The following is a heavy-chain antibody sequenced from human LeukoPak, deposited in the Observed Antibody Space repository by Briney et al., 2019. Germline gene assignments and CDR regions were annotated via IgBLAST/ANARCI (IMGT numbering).Heavy chain of an antibody. D-gene: IGHD6-19*01. Sequence: SQTLSFTCTVSGGSISSGGYYWSWIRQPPGKGLEWSGYIYHSGSTYYNPSLKSRVTISVDTSKNQFSLKLSSVTAADTAVYYCARREQSHFDYWGQGTLVTVSS. J-gene: IGHJ4*02. CDR2: IYHSGST. V-gene: IGHV4-30-2*03. CDR3: ARREQSHFDY. CDR1: GGSISSGGYY.